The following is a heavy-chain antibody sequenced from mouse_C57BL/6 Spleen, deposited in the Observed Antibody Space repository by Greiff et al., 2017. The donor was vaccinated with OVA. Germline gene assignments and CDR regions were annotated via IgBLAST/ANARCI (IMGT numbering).Heavy chain of an antibody. CDR1: GYSITSGYY. Sequence: EVKLQQSGPGLVKPSQSLSLTCSVTGYSITSGYYWNWIRQFPGNKLEWMGSISYDGSNNYNPSLKNRISITRDTSKNQFFLKLKSVTTEDTATYYCARGAGTDCDYWGQGTTLTVSS. D-gene: IGHD3-3*01. V-gene: IGHV3-6*01. CDR3: ARGAGTDCDY. CDR2: ISYDGSN. J-gene: IGHJ2*01.